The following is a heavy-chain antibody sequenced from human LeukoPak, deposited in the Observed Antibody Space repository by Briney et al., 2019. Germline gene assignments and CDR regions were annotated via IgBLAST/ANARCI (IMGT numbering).Heavy chain of an antibody. D-gene: IGHD3-22*01. V-gene: IGHV3-7*03. CDR3: AKAGGYYDSSGYSHY. Sequence: GGSLRLSCAASGFTFSSYWMSWVRQAPGKGLEWVANIKQDGSEKYYVDSVKGRFTISRDNSKNTLYLQMNSLRAEDTAVYYCAKAGGYYDSSGYSHYWGQGTLVTVSS. CDR2: IKQDGSEK. CDR1: GFTFSSYW. J-gene: IGHJ4*02.